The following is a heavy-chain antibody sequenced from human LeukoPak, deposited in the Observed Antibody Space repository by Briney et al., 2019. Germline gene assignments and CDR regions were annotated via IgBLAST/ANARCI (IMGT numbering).Heavy chain of an antibody. J-gene: IGHJ4*02. Sequence: ASVKVCCKASGYTFTSYYMHWVRQAPGQGLEWMGIINPSGGSTSFAPKLQGRVTMTRDTSTSTVYMELSSLRSEDTAVYYCAREAAAGTTSFDCWGQGTLVTVSS. CDR1: GYTFTSYY. V-gene: IGHV1-46*01. CDR2: INPSGGST. CDR3: AREAAAGTTSFDC. D-gene: IGHD6-13*01.